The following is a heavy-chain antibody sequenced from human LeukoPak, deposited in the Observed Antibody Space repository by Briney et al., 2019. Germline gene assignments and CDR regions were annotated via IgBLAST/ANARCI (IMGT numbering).Heavy chain of an antibody. D-gene: IGHD6-6*01. CDR1: GGSISSGDYY. J-gene: IGHJ4*02. Sequence: SETLSLTCTVSGGSISSGDYYWIWIRQPPGKGPEWIGYIYYSGSTYYNPSLKSRVTISGDTSKNQFSLKVNSVTAADTAVYYCARGSWSSSIDYWGQGTLVTVSS. V-gene: IGHV4-30-4*01. CDR3: ARGSWSSSIDY. CDR2: IYYSGST.